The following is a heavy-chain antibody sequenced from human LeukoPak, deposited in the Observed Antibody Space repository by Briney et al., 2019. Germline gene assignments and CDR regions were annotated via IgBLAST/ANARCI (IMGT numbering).Heavy chain of an antibody. V-gene: IGHV3-66*01. Sequence: GGSLRLSCAASGFTVSSNYMSWVRQAPGKGLEWVSVIYSGGSTYYADSVKGRFTISRDNSKNTLYLQMNSLRAEDTAVYYCARVESYCSSTSCRLYYYYGMDAWGQGTTVTVSS. CDR3: ARVESYCSSTSCRLYYYYGMDA. CDR2: IYSGGST. J-gene: IGHJ6*02. D-gene: IGHD2-2*01. CDR1: GFTVSSNY.